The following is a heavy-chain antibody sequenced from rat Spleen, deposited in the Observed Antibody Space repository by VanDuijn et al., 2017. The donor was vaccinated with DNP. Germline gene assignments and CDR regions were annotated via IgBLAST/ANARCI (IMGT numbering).Heavy chain of an antibody. CDR2: ISTGGGT. Sequence: EVQLVESGGGLVQPGRSLKLSCAASGFTFSSYGMAWVRQAPTKGLEWVASISTGGGTYYRDSVKGRFTISRDDAKNTQYLYMDSLRSEDTATYYCVTHYPHYFAYGGQGVMVTVSS. D-gene: IGHD1-4*01. J-gene: IGHJ2*01. CDR1: GFTFSSYG. CDR3: VTHYPHYFAY. V-gene: IGHV5S13*01.